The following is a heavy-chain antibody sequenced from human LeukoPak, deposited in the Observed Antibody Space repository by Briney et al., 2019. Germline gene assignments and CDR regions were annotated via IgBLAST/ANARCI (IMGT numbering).Heavy chain of an antibody. J-gene: IGHJ6*02. CDR3: AREAYSNYWLRHHYYYYYGMDV. CDR1: GFTFSSYW. V-gene: IGHV3-7*01. CDR2: IKQDGSEK. Sequence: PGGSLRLSCAASGFTFSSYWMSWVRQAPGKGLEWVANIKQDGSEKYYVDPVKGRFTISRDNAKNSLYLQMNSLRAEDTAVYYCAREAYSNYWLRHHYYYYYGMDVWGQGTTVTVS. D-gene: IGHD4-4*01.